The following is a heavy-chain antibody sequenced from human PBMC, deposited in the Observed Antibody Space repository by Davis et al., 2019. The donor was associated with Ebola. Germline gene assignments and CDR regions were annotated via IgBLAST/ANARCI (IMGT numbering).Heavy chain of an antibody. V-gene: IGHV1-18*04. Sequence: ASVKVSCKASGYTFTSYGISWVRQAPGQGLEWMGWISAYNGNTNYAQKLQGRVTITADESTSTAYMELSSLRSEDTAVYYCARGSGFADYWGQGTLVTVSS. CDR1: GYTFTSYG. CDR3: ARGSGFADY. J-gene: IGHJ4*02. D-gene: IGHD3-3*01. CDR2: ISAYNGNT.